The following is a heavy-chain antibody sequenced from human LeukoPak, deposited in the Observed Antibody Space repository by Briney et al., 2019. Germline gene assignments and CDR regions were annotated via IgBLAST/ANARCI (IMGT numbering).Heavy chain of an antibody. J-gene: IGHJ4*02. CDR3: ASSIRPRSFDY. Sequence: SQTLSLTCAVSGGSISSCGYSWSWIRQLPGKGLEWIGYSYHSGSTYYNPSLKSRVTISVDRSKTQFSLKLSSVTAADPAVYYCASSIRPRSFDYWGQGTLVTVSS. CDR1: GGSISSCGYS. V-gene: IGHV4-30-2*01. CDR2: SYHSGST.